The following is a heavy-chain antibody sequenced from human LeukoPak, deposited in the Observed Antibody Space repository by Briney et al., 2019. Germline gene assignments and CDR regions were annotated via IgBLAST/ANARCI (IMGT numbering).Heavy chain of an antibody. J-gene: IGHJ3*02. CDR2: IYHSGTT. D-gene: IGHD2-2*01. Sequence: SETLSLTCGVYNGSLSDSYWGWIRQPPGKVLEWMGEIYHSGTTYYNPSLKSRVTISVDTSNNQFSLKMNSVTAADTAVYYCARRRFQYAGGAFDIWGQGTLVTVSS. V-gene: IGHV4-34*01. CDR3: ARRRFQYAGGAFDI. CDR1: NGSLSDSY.